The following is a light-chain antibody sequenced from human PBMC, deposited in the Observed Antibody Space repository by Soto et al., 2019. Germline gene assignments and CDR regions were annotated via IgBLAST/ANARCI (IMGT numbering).Light chain of an antibody. CDR2: DVS. CDR1: SSDVGGYDY. Sequence: QSALTQPRSVSGAPGQSGTISCTGTSSDVGGYDYVSWQQQHPGKAPKVMIYDVSKRPSGVHNRCSGSKSGNTASLTISGLQAEDESDYHWCACAGSYTFVFGGGTKLTV. J-gene: IGLJ2*01. V-gene: IGLV2-11*01. CDR3: CACAGSYTFV.